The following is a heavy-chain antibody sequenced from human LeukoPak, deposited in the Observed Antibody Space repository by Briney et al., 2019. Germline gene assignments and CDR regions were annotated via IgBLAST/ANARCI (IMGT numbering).Heavy chain of an antibody. Sequence: GGSPRLSCAASGFTFSSYWMSWVRQAPGKGLEWVSNIKHGGSDKYYVDSVKGRFTISRDNAKNSLYLQMNSLRAEDTAVYYCAREYCGGDCYYGYWGQGTLVTVSS. V-gene: IGHV3-7*01. CDR1: GFTFSSYW. D-gene: IGHD2-21*01. J-gene: IGHJ4*02. CDR2: IKHGGSDK. CDR3: AREYCGGDCYYGY.